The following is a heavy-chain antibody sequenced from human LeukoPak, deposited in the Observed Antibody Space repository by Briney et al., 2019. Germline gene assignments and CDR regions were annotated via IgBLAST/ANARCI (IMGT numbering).Heavy chain of an antibody. CDR3: ASRLPFNYVWGSYRSRESHPIDY. Sequence: ASVKVSCKVSGYTLTELSMHWVRQAPGKGLEWMGGFDPEDGETIYAQKFQGRVTMTEDTSTDTAYMELSSLRSEDTAVYYCASRLPFNYVWGSYRSRESHPIDYWGQGTLVTVSS. J-gene: IGHJ4*02. CDR2: FDPEDGET. CDR1: GYTLTELS. D-gene: IGHD3-16*02. V-gene: IGHV1-24*01.